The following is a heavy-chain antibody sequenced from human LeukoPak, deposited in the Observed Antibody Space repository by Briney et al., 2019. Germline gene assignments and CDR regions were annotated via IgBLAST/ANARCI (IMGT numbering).Heavy chain of an antibody. CDR3: ARDLRATTSPGSPQY. Sequence: GGSLRLSCAASGFTFSSYWMSWVRQAPGKGLEWVANIKQDGSEKYYVGSVRGRFTNSRDNAKNSLYLQMNSLRAEDTAVYYCARDLRATTSPGSPQYWGQGTLVTVSS. D-gene: IGHD1-1*01. J-gene: IGHJ4*02. V-gene: IGHV3-7*01. CDR2: IKQDGSEK. CDR1: GFTFSSYW.